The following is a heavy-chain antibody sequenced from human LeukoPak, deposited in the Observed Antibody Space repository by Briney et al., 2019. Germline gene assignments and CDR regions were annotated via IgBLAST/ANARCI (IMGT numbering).Heavy chain of an antibody. Sequence: PGGSLRLSCAASGFTFSSYAMSWVRQAPGNGLEWVSTISGGGVTTYYADSVKGRLTISRDNSKNTVSLQMNSLRDGDTAVYFCARESPVAAVGRSWFDPWGQGTLVTVSS. D-gene: IGHD6-13*01. CDR1: GFTFSSYA. J-gene: IGHJ5*02. CDR2: ISGGGVTT. V-gene: IGHV3-23*01. CDR3: ARESPVAAVGRSWFDP.